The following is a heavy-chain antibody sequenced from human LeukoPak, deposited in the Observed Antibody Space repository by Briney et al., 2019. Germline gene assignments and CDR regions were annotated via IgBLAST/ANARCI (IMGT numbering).Heavy chain of an antibody. CDR1: GGSISSSSYY. CDR3: ARNIVVVPAAIPSFDY. J-gene: IGHJ4*02. CDR2: IYYSGST. V-gene: IGHV4-39*01. D-gene: IGHD2-2*02. Sequence: SETLSLTCTVSGGSISSSSYYWGWIRQPPGKGLEWIGSIYYSGSTYYNPSLKSRVTISVDTSKNQFPLKLSSVTAADTAVYYCARNIVVVPAAIPSFDYWGQGTLVTVSS.